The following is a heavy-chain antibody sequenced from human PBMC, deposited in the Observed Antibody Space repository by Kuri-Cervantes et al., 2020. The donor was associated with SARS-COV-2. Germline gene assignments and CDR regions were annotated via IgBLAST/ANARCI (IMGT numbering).Heavy chain of an antibody. CDR2: IYHSGST. CDR3: ARVGEYSSSLDY. CDR1: GGSISSGGYY. Sequence: SETLSLTCTVSGGSISSGGYYWGWIRQPPGKGLEWIGSIYHSGSTYYNPSLKSRVTISVDTSKNQFSLKLSSVTAADTAVYYCARVGEYSSSLDYWGQGTLVTVSS. D-gene: IGHD6-13*01. V-gene: IGHV4-39*07. J-gene: IGHJ4*02.